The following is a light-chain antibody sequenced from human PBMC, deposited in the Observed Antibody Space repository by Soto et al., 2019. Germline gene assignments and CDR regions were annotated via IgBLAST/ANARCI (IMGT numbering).Light chain of an antibody. Sequence: EIVLTQSPGTLSLSPGERATLSCRASQSVSSSLAWYQQKAGQAPRLVIFGASSRATGIPARFSGSGSGTEFNLTISSLQSEDFAVYFCQQYDDWLRLTFGGGTKVDIK. J-gene: IGKJ4*01. CDR3: QQYDDWLRLT. V-gene: IGKV3D-15*01. CDR1: QSVSSS. CDR2: GAS.